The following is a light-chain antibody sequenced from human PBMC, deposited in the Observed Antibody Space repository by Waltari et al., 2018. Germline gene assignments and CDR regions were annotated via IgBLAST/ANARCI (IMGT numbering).Light chain of an antibody. V-gene: IGLV8-61*01. CDR3: ALYMGSGIWV. CDR2: KAK. J-gene: IGLJ3*02. Sequence: QTVVTQEPSLSVSPGGTVTLTCALSSGSISTTSYATWYQQSPGQAPRTLVYKAKCRSSGVPDRFSGSILGNKAALTISGAQADDESDYYCALYMGSGIWVFGGGTKLTVL. CDR1: SGSISTTSY.